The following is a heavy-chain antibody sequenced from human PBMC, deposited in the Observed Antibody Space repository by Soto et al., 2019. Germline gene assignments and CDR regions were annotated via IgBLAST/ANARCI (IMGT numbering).Heavy chain of an antibody. V-gene: IGHV1-18*01. J-gene: IGHJ5*02. D-gene: IGHD2-2*01. CDR3: ARVIPGAEAWFGP. CDR2: ISAYTDNP. CDR1: GYTFTNYG. Sequence: QVQLVQSGGEVKKPGASVKVSCKASGYTFTNYGVTWVRQAPGQGLEWMGWISAYTDNPHYPQKFQGRVTMTIDTSSTTAYMDLRILTSDDTAVYYCARVIPGAEAWFGPWGQGTLVTVSS.